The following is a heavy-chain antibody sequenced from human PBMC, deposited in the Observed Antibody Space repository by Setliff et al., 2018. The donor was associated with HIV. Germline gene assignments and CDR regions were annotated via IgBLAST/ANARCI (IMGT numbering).Heavy chain of an antibody. CDR3: TRRRGPMVRGVDPTPSYYFDY. CDR2: IYLSRST. V-gene: IGHV4-4*02. D-gene: IGHD3-10*01. CDR1: GGSISSDNW. J-gene: IGHJ4*02. Sequence: PSETLSLTCAVSGGSISSDNWWTWVRQPPGKGLEWIGEIYLSRSTDYNPSLKSRVTISVDTSKNQFSLRLSSVTAGDTAVYYCTRRRGPMVRGVDPTPSYYFDYWGQGTLVTVSS.